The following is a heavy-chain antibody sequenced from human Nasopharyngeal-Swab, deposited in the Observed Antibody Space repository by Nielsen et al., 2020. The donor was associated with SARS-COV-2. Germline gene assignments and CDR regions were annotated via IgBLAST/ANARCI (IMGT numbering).Heavy chain of an antibody. CDR1: GDSIISYY. CDR2: MYYSGST. Sequence: SETLSLTCSVSGDSIISYYWSWIRQPPGKGLEWIGYMYYSGSTSHNPSLKSRVTISVDTSKNQNSLKLTSVTAADTAVYYCARPGGSGDPYWYFDLWGRGTLVTVSS. V-gene: IGHV4-59*01. CDR3: ARPGGSGDPYWYFDL. D-gene: IGHD3-16*01. J-gene: IGHJ2*01.